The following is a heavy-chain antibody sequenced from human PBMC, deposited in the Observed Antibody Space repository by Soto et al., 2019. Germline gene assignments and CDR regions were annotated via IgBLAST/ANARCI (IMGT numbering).Heavy chain of an antibody. V-gene: IGHV4-59*01. J-gene: IGHJ5*02. CDR2: IYYSGST. D-gene: IGHD3-3*01. Sequence: PSETLSLTCTVSGGSISSYYWSWIRQPPGKGLEWIGYIYYSGSTNYNPSLKSRVTISVDTSKNQFSLKLSSVTAADTAVYYCARVGRYYDFWSGPNWFDPWGQGTLVTVSS. CDR1: GGSISSYY. CDR3: ARVGRYYDFWSGPNWFDP.